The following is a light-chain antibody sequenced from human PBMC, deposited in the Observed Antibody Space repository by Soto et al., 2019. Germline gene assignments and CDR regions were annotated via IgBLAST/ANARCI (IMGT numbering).Light chain of an antibody. CDR3: QQYHRYST. J-gene: IGKJ1*01. Sequence: DIQMTQSPSTLSASVGDIVTSTFRASQSINAWLAWYQQKPGKAPKLLIYDVSTLDSGVPSRFSGSASGTEFTLTISSLESDDFATYYCQQYHRYSTFGQGTKVDI. CDR2: DVS. V-gene: IGKV1-5*01. CDR1: QSINAW.